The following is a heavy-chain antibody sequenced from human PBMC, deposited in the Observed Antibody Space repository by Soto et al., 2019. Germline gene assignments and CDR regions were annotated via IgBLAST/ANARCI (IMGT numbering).Heavy chain of an antibody. Sequence: SETLSLTCTVSVGSISSSSYYWGWIRQPPGKGLEWIGSIYYSGSTYYNPSLESRVTISVDTSKNQFSLKLSSVTAADTAVYYCARHYDTAMAYLYYYGMDVWGQGTTVTVSS. J-gene: IGHJ6*02. CDR3: ARHYDTAMAYLYYYGMDV. CDR1: VGSISSSSYY. V-gene: IGHV4-39*01. D-gene: IGHD5-18*01. CDR2: IYYSGST.